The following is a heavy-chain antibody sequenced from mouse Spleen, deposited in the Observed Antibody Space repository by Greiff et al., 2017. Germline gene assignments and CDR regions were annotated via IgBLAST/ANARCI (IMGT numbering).Heavy chain of an antibody. D-gene: IGHD1-1*01. Sequence: EVKVVESEGGLVQPGSSMKLSCTASGFTFSDYYMAWVRQVPEKGLEWVANINYDGSSTYYLDSLKSRFIISRDNAKNILYLQMSSLKSEDTATYYCARILRYFYWYFDVWGAGTTVTVSS. CDR3: ARILRYFYWYFDV. CDR2: INYDGSST. V-gene: IGHV5-16*01. CDR1: GFTFSDYY. J-gene: IGHJ1*01.